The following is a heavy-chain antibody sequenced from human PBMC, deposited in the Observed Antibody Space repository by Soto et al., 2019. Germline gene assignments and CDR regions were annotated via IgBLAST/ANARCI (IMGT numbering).Heavy chain of an antibody. D-gene: IGHD6-6*01. V-gene: IGHV4-39*01. CDR3: ARHKYSSSWGVFDY. CDR2: IYYSGST. Sequence: SETLSLTCTVSGGSISSSSYYWGWIRQPPGKGLEWIGSIYYSGSTYYNPSLKSRVTISGDTSKNQFSLKLSSVTAADTAVYYCARHKYSSSWGVFDYWGQGTLVTVSS. J-gene: IGHJ4*02. CDR1: GGSISSSSYY.